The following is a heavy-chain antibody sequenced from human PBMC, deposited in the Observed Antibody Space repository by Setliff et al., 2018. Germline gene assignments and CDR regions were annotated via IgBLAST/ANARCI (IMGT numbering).Heavy chain of an antibody. CDR3: AKDWDLYCSSTSCYEFLDY. V-gene: IGHV3-33*06. J-gene: IGHJ4*02. CDR1: GFTFSSYG. CDR2: IWYDGSNK. D-gene: IGHD2-2*01. Sequence: GGSLRLSCAASGFTFSSYGMHWVRQAPGKGLEWVAVIWYDGSNKYYADSVKGRFTISRDNSKNTLYLQMNSLRAEDTAVYYCAKDWDLYCSSTSCYEFLDYWGQGTLVTVSS.